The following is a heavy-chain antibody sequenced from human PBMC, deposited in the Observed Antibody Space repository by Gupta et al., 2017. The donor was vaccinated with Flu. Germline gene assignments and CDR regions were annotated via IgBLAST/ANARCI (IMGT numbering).Heavy chain of an antibody. D-gene: IGHD5-12*01. CDR2: VDPEDGEV. CDR1: GYPFSDYY. V-gene: IGHV1-69-2*01. Sequence: EVQLVQSGTEVQNPGATIKIPCSFSGYPFSDYYFHWVRQAPDNGLEWLGFVDPEDGEVRYLERFQGRITMTADTSTDTAYMELSGLTSADTGVFFCARVDASGPLHHWGQGTLVTVSS. J-gene: IGHJ1*01. CDR3: ARVDASGPLHH.